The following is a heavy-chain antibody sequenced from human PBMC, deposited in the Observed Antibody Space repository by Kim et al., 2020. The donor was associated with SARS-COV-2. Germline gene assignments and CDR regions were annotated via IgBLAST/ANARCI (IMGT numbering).Heavy chain of an antibody. CDR1: GFTFSSYD. J-gene: IGHJ6*02. CDR3: ARSLRVAAAGYVEVWYYGMDV. CDR2: IGTAGDT. V-gene: IGHV3-13*04. Sequence: GGSLRLSCAASGFTFSSYDMHWVRQATGKGLEWVSAIGTAGDTYYPGSVKGRFTISRENAKNSLYLQMNSLRAGDTAVYYCARSLRVAAAGYVEVWYYGMDVWGQGTTVTVSS. D-gene: IGHD6-13*01.